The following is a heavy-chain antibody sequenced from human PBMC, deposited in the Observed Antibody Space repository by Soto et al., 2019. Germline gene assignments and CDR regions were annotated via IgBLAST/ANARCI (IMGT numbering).Heavy chain of an antibody. D-gene: IGHD3-10*01. V-gene: IGHV3-30-3*01. CDR1: GFTFDTYC. J-gene: IGHJ6*02. Sequence: PGGSLRLSCVASGFTFDTYCIRWVRQAPGKGLQWVAFISYEGSNTYYADSVRGRFTISRDNAKNTLYLQMNTLRPEDTGVYYCARVTIGNNLYYCAGLGVWGQGTSPTVSS. CDR3: ARVTIGNNLYYCAGLGV. CDR2: ISYEGSNT.